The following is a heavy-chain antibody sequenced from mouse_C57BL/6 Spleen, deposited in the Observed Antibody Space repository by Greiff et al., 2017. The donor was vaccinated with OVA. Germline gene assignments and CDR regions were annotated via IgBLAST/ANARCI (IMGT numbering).Heavy chain of an antibody. CDR1: GYTFTDYD. D-gene: IGHD1-2*01. V-gene: IGHV1-15*01. CDR2: IDPESGGT. Sequence: VQLQQSGAELVRPGASVTLSCKASGYTFTDYDMRWVKQTPGQGLEWIGDIDPESGGTDYNQKFKGKAILTADKSSSTAYMELRSLTSEDSAVYYCARDGVMDYWGQGTSVTVSS. CDR3: ARDGVMDY. J-gene: IGHJ4*01.